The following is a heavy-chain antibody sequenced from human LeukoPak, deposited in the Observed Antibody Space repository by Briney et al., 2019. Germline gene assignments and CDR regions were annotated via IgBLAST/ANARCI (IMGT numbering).Heavy chain of an antibody. CDR3: ARDGGDPYYYGSGSPALTF. CDR1: GGTFSSYA. D-gene: IGHD3-10*01. J-gene: IGHJ4*02. V-gene: IGHV1-69*01. CDR2: IIPIFGTA. Sequence: SVKVSCKASGGTFSSYAISWVQQAPGQGLEWMGGIIPIFGTANYAQKFQGRVTITADESTSTAYMELSSLRSEDTAVYYCARDGGDPYYYGSGSPALTFWGQGTLVTVSS.